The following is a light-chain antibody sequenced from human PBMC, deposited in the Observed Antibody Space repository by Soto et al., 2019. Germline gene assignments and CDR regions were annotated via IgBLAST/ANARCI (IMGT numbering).Light chain of an antibody. CDR3: STWDDSLNGWV. J-gene: IGLJ3*02. CDR2: NND. Sequence: QAVVTQPPSASETPGQRVAISCSGSTSNIGDNTVHWYQQLPGTAPKLLIYNNDRRPSGVPDRFSGSKSGTSASLAISGLQSEDEADYFCSTWDDSLNGWVFGGGTKLTVL. CDR1: TSNIGDNT. V-gene: IGLV1-44*01.